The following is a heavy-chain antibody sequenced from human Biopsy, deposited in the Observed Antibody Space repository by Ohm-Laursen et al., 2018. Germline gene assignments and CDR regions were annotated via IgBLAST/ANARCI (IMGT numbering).Heavy chain of an antibody. J-gene: IGHJ4*02. CDR3: ARDRMTDVFGGPTRTDVFDS. CDR2: INPNSGGT. V-gene: IGHV1-2*02. D-gene: IGHD3-10*01. Sequence: SVKVSCKASGYTFTDYYIHWVRQSPGQGLEWMGWINPNSGGTNSAQKFRDRVTLTRDTSISAVYIDLRRLKSDDAAIYYCARDRMTDVFGGPTRTDVFDSWGQGTPVTVSS. CDR1: GYTFTDYY.